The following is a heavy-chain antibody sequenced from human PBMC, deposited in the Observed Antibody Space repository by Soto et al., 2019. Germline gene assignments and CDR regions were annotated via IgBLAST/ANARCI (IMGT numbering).Heavy chain of an antibody. Sequence: ASVKVSCKASGYTFTSYGISWVRQAPGQGLEWMGWISAYNGNTNYAQKLQGRVTMTTDTSTSTAYMELRSLRSDDTAVYYCARSSGTVVFGVVRPGTIDYWGQGTLVTVYS. CDR2: ISAYNGNT. D-gene: IGHD3-3*01. CDR1: GYTFTSYG. V-gene: IGHV1-18*01. CDR3: ARSSGTVVFGVVRPGTIDY. J-gene: IGHJ4*02.